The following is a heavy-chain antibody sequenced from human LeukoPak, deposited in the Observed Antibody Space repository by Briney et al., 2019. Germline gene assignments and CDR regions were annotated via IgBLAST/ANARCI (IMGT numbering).Heavy chain of an antibody. Sequence: PGGSLRLSCAASGFTFNYYAMHWVRQAPGKGLEWVAFISYDGNNKYYADSVKGRFTISRDNSKNTLYLQLNSLRAADTAVYYCALGLRYCSSTSCYPYAFDIWGQGTMVTVSS. CDR1: GFTFNYYA. D-gene: IGHD2-2*01. V-gene: IGHV3-30-3*01. CDR3: ALGLRYCSSTSCYPYAFDI. J-gene: IGHJ3*02. CDR2: ISYDGNNK.